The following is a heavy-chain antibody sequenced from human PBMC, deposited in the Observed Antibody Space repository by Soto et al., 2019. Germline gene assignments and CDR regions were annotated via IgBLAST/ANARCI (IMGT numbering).Heavy chain of an antibody. D-gene: IGHD4-17*01. V-gene: IGHV1-18*01. CDR2: ISAYNGNT. CDR3: ARELAVTTAYYFDY. Sequence: ASVKVSCKASGYTFTSYGISWVRQAPGQGLEWMGWISAYNGNTNYAQKLQGRVTMTTDTSTSTAYMELRSLRSDDTAVYYCARELAVTTAYYFDYWGQGTLVTVSS. CDR1: GYTFTSYG. J-gene: IGHJ4*02.